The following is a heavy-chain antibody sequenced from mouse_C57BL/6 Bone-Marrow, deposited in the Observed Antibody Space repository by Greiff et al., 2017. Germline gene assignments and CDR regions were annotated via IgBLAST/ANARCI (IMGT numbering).Heavy chain of an antibody. J-gene: IGHJ3*01. V-gene: IGHV1-15*01. CDR1: GYTFTDYD. CDR2: IDPETGGT. CDR3: THYDGYSAWFAY. Sequence: VHLVESGAELVRPGASVTLSCKASGYTFTDYDMHWVKQTPVHGLEWIGAIDPETGGTAYNQKFKGKAILTADKSSSTAYMELRSLTSEDSAVYYCTHYDGYSAWFAYWGQGTLVTVAA. D-gene: IGHD2-3*01.